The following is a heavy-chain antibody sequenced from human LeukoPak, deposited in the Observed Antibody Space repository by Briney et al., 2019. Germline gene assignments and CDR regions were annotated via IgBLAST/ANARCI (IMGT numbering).Heavy chain of an antibody. Sequence: SETLSLTCSVSGGSISSSSYYGGWIRQSPGKGLEWIGSMYYRGTTYENSSLKSRLTLSIDTSNNQFSLKLTSVIAADTAVYYCAREYSRSVVAGSRPDLWGQGLLVTVSS. CDR3: AREYSRSVVAGSRPDL. CDR2: MYYRGTT. D-gene: IGHD2-21*01. V-gene: IGHV4-39*02. J-gene: IGHJ4*02. CDR1: GGSISSSSYY.